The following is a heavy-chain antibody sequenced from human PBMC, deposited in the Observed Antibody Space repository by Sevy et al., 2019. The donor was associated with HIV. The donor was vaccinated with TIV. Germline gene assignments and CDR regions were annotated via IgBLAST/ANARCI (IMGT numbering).Heavy chain of an antibody. CDR1: GFTFSNAW. CDR2: IKSKTDGGTT. V-gene: IGHV3-15*01. CDR3: NPDSKTRGLSALLDY. Sequence: GGSLRLSCAASGFTFSNAWMSWVRQAPGKGLEWVGRIKSKTDGGTTDYAAPVKGRFTISRDDSKNSLYLQMNSLKTEDKAIYYCNPDSKTRGLSALLDYWGQGTLVTVSS. J-gene: IGHJ4*02.